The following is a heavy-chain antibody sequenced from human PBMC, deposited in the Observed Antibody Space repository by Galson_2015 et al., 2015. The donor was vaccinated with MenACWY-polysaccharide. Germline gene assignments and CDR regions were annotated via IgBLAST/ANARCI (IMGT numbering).Heavy chain of an antibody. D-gene: IGHD3-22*01. CDR1: GFTFSSYS. CDR3: ARAPYDSKTPGAFNI. J-gene: IGHJ3*02. V-gene: IGHV3-48*01. CDR2: ISSSSSTI. Sequence: SLRLSCAASGFTFSSYSMNWVRQAPGKGLEWVSYISSSSSTIYYADSAKGRFTISRDNAKNSLYLQMNSLRAEDTAVYYCARAPYDSKTPGAFNIWGQGTMVTVSS.